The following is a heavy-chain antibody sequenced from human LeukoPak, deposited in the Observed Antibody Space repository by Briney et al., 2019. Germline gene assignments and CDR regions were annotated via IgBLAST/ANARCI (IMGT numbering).Heavy chain of an antibody. CDR3: TRDDYCIDGACGFHS. CDR2: INSDGSDT. Sequence: PGGSLRLSCAASGFTFSRYWMHWVRQTPEMGLVWVSHINSDGSDTTYADSVKGRFTISRDNAKNTLYLQMDSLRAEDTAVYYCTRDDYCIDGACGFHSWGQGTLVTVSS. D-gene: IGHD2-8*01. J-gene: IGHJ5*01. V-gene: IGHV3-74*01. CDR1: GFTFSRYW.